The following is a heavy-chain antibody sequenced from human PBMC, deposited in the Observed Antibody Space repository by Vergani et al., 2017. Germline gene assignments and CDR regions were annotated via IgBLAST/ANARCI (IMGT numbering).Heavy chain of an antibody. D-gene: IGHD6-6*01. V-gene: IGHV1-69*01. CDR1: GGTFSSYA. CDR3: ARDQYSSSALVDVIYGMNV. J-gene: IGHJ6*02. Sequence: QVQLVQSGAEVKKPGSSVKVSCKASGGTFSSYAISWVRQAPGQGLEWMGGIIPIFGTANYAQKFQGRVTINADESTTTAYMELSSLRSEDTAVYYCARDQYSSSALVDVIYGMNVGGQGTTVTGSS. CDR2: IIPIFGTA.